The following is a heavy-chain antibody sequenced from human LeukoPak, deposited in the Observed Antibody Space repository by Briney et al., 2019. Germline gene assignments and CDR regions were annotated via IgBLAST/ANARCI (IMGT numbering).Heavy chain of an antibody. CDR3: AKGPYYYGSGSYSPNYYYAMDV. J-gene: IGHJ6*02. CDR2: INSGGSGT. V-gene: IGHV3-23*01. CDR1: AFPFSTYP. Sequence: GGSLRLSCAASAFPFSTYPMSWVRLAPGKGLEWVSGINSGGSGTDYADSVRGRFTISRDNSKNTLYMQMNSLRAADTAVYYCAKGPYYYGSGSYSPNYYYAMDVWGQGTTVTVSS. D-gene: IGHD3-10*01.